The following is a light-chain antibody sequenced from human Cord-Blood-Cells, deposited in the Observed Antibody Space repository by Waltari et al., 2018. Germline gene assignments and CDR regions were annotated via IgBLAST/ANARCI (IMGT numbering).Light chain of an antibody. Sequence: EIVMTQSPATLSVSPGERATLSCRASQSVSSNLAGYQQKPGQAPRLLIYGASTRATGIPARFSCSGSGTEFTLTISSLQSEDFAVYYCQQYNNWPPWTFGQGTKVEIK. CDR1: QSVSSN. J-gene: IGKJ1*01. CDR3: QQYNNWPPWT. CDR2: GAS. V-gene: IGKV3-15*01.